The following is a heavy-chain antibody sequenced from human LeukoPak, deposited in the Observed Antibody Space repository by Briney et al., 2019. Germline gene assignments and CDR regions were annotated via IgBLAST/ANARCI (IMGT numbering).Heavy chain of an antibody. J-gene: IGHJ5*02. V-gene: IGHV3-30*04. CDR1: GFTFSSYA. D-gene: IGHD3-10*01. Sequence: GGSLRLSCAASGFTFSSYAMHWVRQAPGKGLEWVAVISYDGSNKYYADSVKGRFTISRDNSKNTLYLQMNSLRAEDTAVYYCAKDLMRDRWFGESWGQGTLVTVSS. CDR2: ISYDGSNK. CDR3: AKDLMRDRWFGES.